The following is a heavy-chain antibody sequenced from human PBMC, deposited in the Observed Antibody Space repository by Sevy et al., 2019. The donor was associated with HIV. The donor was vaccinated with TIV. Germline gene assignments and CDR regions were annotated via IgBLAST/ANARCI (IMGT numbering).Heavy chain of an antibody. CDR1: GFTFSSYA. V-gene: IGHV3-23*01. J-gene: IGHJ5*02. CDR3: AKENYYGSGSYYNSGEFDP. D-gene: IGHD3-10*01. Sequence: GGSLRLSCAASGFTFSSYAMSWVRQAPGKGLEWVSAISGSGGSTYYADSVKGRFTISRGNSKNTLYLQMNSLRAEDTAVYYCAKENYYGSGSYYNSGEFDPWGQGTLVTVSS. CDR2: ISGSGGST.